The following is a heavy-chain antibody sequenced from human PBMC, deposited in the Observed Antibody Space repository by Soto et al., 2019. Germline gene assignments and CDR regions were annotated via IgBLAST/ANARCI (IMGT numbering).Heavy chain of an antibody. V-gene: IGHV1-18*01. Sequence: ASVKVSCKASGYTFTSYGISWVRQAPGQGLEWMGWISAYNGNTNYAQKLQGRVTMTTDTSTSTAYMELRSLRSDDTAVYYCARAILTAPDSPLRAYDIWCQGTMVTVSS. CDR1: GYTFTSYG. D-gene: IGHD3-9*01. CDR3: ARAILTAPDSPLRAYDI. CDR2: ISAYNGNT. J-gene: IGHJ3*02.